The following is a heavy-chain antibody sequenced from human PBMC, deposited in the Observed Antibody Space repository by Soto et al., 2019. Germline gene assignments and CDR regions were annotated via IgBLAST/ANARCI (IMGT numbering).Heavy chain of an antibody. CDR2: ISWDGDSA. D-gene: IGHD1-1*01. V-gene: IGHV3-43*01. J-gene: IGHJ4*02. Sequence: GGSLRLSCAASGFTFDDYTMHWVRQTPGKGLEWVSLISWDGDSAYYADSVRGRFTISRDNSKNSLFLQMNNVRAEDAALYFCAKGTRGNSPELDFWGQGTWVTVSS. CDR3: AKGTRGNSPELDF. CDR1: GFTFDDYT.